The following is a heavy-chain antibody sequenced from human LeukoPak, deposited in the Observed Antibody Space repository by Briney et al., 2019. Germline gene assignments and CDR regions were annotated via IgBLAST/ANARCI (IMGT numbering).Heavy chain of an antibody. J-gene: IGHJ3*02. Sequence: SVKVSCKASGGTFSSYAISWVRQAPGQGLELMGRIIPIFGTANYAQKFQGRVTITTDESTSTAYMELSSLRSEDTAVYYCARPLRSGSYYNAFDIWGQGTMVTVSS. D-gene: IGHD3-22*01. CDR3: ARPLRSGSYYNAFDI. CDR1: GGTFSSYA. V-gene: IGHV1-69*05. CDR2: IIPIFGTA.